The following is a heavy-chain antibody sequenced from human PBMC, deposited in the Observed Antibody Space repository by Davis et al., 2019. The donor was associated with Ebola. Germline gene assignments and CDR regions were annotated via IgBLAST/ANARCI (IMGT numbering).Heavy chain of an antibody. CDR3: ARIMVWGIIFAYNWFDP. J-gene: IGHJ5*02. D-gene: IGHD3-10*01. V-gene: IGHV4-38-2*02. CDR1: GYSISSGYY. Sequence: GSLRLSCTVSGYSISSGYYWGWIRQPPGKGLEWIGSMYHSGSTYYNPSLRSRVTISVDTSNNQLSLRLTSVTAADTAVYYCARIMVWGIIFAYNWFDPWGQGTLVTVSS. CDR2: MYHSGST.